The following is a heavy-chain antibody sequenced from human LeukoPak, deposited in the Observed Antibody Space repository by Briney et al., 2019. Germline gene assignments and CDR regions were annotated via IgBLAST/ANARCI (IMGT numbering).Heavy chain of an antibody. CDR1: GGSTRSYY. Sequence: SETLSLTCTVSGGSTRSYYWSWIRQPPGKGLEWIGYIYYSGSTNYNPSLKSRVTISVDTSKNQFSLKLSSVTAADTAMYYCARSYYYDNSGYPYYYYMDVWGKGTTVTVPS. CDR2: IYYSGST. J-gene: IGHJ6*03. V-gene: IGHV4-59*08. D-gene: IGHD3-22*01. CDR3: ARSYYYDNSGYPYYYYMDV.